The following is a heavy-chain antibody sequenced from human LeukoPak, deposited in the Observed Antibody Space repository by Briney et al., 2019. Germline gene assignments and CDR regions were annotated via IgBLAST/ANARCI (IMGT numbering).Heavy chain of an antibody. CDR1: GFTFSSYG. CDR3: ARDPHSSGWVFDY. J-gene: IGHJ4*02. V-gene: IGHV3-30*02. Sequence: GGSLRLSCAASGFTFSSYGMHWVRQAPGKGLEWVAFIMYDGSSKYYAGSVRGRVTISRDNSKNALYLQMNSLRVEDTAVYYCARDPHSSGWVFDYWGQGTLVTVSS. CDR2: IMYDGSSK. D-gene: IGHD6-19*01.